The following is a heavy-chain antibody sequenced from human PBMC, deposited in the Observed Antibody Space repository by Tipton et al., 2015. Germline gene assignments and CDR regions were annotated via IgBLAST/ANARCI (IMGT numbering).Heavy chain of an antibody. CDR3: ASVCISSSCYYWFDP. J-gene: IGHJ5*02. Sequence: TLSLTCAVYGGSFSGYYWTWIRQPPGKGLEWIGSLYFSGTTYYNPSLKSRVTISIDRFKNQFSLKLSSVTAADTAVYYCASVCISSSCYYWFDPWGQGTLVTVSS. CDR2: LYFSGTT. CDR1: GGSFSGYY. V-gene: IGHV4-34*01. D-gene: IGHD2-2*01.